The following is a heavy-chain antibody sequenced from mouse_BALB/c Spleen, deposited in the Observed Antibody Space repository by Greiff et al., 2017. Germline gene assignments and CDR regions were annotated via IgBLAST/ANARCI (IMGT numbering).Heavy chain of an antibody. V-gene: IGHV2-6-4*01. CDR3: ASPNSLLRRDYAMDY. Sequence: QVQLKESGPGLVAPSQSLSITCTVSGFSLSRYSVHWVRQPPGKGLEWLGMIWGGGSTDYNSALKSRLSISKDNSKSQVFLKMNSLQTDDTAMYYCASPNSLLRRDYAMDYWGQGTSVTVSS. CDR2: IWGGGST. J-gene: IGHJ4*01. D-gene: IGHD1-2*01. CDR1: GFSLSRYS.